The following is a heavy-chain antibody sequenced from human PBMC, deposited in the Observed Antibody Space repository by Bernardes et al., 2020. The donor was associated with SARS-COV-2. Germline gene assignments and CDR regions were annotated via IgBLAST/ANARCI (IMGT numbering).Heavy chain of an antibody. CDR1: GGSISRGGYY. V-gene: IGHV4-31*03. CDR3: ARDPWGDSVPQNYWYFDL. D-gene: IGHD2-21*02. Sequence: SETLSLTCTVSGGSISRGGYYWSWILQHPGKGLEWIGYIYYNGNTYYNPSLKSRLTISVDTSKNQFSLKLTSVTAADTAVYYCARDPWGDSVPQNYWYFDLWGRGTLVTVSS. J-gene: IGHJ2*01. CDR2: IYYNGNT.